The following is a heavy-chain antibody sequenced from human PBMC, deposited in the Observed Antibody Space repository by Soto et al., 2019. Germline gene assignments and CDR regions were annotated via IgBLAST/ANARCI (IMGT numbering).Heavy chain of an antibody. CDR3: ARGSRYDFWSGYPGPYYCYGMDV. V-gene: IGHV1-8*01. CDR1: GYTFTSYY. CDR2: MNPNSGNT. Sequence: GASVKVSCKASGYTFTSYYINWGREATGQGLEWMGWMNPNSGNTGYAQKFQGRVTMTRNTSISTAYMELSSLRSEDTAVYYCARGSRYDFWSGYPGPYYCYGMDVWGQGTTVTVSS. D-gene: IGHD3-3*01. J-gene: IGHJ6*02.